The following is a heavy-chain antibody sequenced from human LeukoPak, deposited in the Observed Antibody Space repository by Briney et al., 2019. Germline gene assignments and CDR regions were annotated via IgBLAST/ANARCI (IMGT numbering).Heavy chain of an antibody. CDR1: GFTFSSYW. CDR3: ARGADYYDSSGYYLVNFDY. D-gene: IGHD3-22*01. CDR2: IKEDGSEK. Sequence: GGSLRLSCSVSGFTFSSYWMTWVRQAAGEGLEWVANIKEDGSEKYYVDSVKGRFTISRDNAKNTLYLQMNSLRAEDTAVYYCARGADYYDSSGYYLVNFDYWGQGTLVTVSS. J-gene: IGHJ4*02. V-gene: IGHV3-7*01.